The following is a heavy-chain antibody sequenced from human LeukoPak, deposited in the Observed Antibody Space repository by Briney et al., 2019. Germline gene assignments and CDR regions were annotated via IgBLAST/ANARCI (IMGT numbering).Heavy chain of an antibody. J-gene: IGHJ4*02. D-gene: IGHD3-22*01. CDR2: ISYDGSNK. Sequence: GGSLRLSCAASGFTFSSYAMHWVPQAPGKGLEWVAVISYDGSNKYYADSEKGRFAISRDNSKNTLYLRMDSLRAEDTAVYYCAKDPRITTIVGLYYFDYWGQGTLVTVSS. V-gene: IGHV3-30*18. CDR1: GFTFSSYA. CDR3: AKDPRITTIVGLYYFDY.